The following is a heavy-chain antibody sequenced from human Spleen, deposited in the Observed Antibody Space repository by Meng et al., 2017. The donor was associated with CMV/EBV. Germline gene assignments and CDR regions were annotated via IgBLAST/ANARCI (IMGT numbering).Heavy chain of an antibody. D-gene: IGHD4-17*01. Sequence: GGSLRLSCAASGFIFDDHAMHWVRQAPGKGLEWVSGISWNSGNIGYADSVKGRFTISRDNAKNSLYLQMDNLGTEDTALYYCVRDRNYGVYLGLDYWGQGTLVTVSS. V-gene: IGHV3-9*01. CDR1: GFIFDDHA. CDR2: ISWNSGNI. CDR3: VRDRNYGVYLGLDY. J-gene: IGHJ4*02.